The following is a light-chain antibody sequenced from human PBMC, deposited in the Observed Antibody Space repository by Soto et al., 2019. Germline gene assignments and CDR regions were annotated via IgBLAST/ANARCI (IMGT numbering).Light chain of an antibody. Sequence: DIVMTQSPDSLAVSLGERATINCMSSRSVLYSSNNKNYLAWYQQKPGQPPKLLIYWASTRESGVPDRFSGSGSGTDFTLTISSLQAEDVAVYYCQQYYTTPSFGPGTKVDI. CDR2: WAS. J-gene: IGKJ3*01. CDR3: QQYYTTPS. V-gene: IGKV4-1*01. CDR1: RSVLYSSNNKNY.